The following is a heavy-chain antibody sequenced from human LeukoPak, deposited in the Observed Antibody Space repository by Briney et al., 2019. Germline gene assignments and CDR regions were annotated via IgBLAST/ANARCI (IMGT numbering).Heavy chain of an antibody. CDR3: ARGLSTGREDYFDF. J-gene: IGHJ4*02. CDR2: LYYSGRT. Sequence: SETLSLTCSVSGASVSDGSYYWSWIRQPPRKGLEWIGFLYYSGRTNYSPSLSGRVSTSIDTSKNHFSLNLTSVTAADTAVYYCARGLSTGREDYFDFWGQGTLVSVSS. D-gene: IGHD1-1*01. V-gene: IGHV4-61*03. CDR1: GASVSDGSYY.